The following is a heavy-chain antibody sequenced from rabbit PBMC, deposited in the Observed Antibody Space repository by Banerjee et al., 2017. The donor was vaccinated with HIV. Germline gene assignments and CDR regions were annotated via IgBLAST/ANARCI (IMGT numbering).Heavy chain of an antibody. CDR3: ARISGWGGDL. J-gene: IGHJ4*01. CDR1: GFDFRRYY. V-gene: IGHV1S7*01. Sequence: GLVQPGGSLTLSCKASGFDFRRYYMSWVRQAPGKGLEWIGAIYAGEASTDYASWVNGRFTISSDNAQNTVDLQMNSLTAADTATYFCARISGWGGDLWGPGTLVTVS. CDR2: IYAGEAST. D-gene: IGHD4-1*01.